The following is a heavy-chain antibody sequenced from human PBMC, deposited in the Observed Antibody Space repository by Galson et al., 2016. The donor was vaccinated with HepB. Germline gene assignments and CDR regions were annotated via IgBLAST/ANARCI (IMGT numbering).Heavy chain of an antibody. CDR3: ARGNYGPNGFDY. CDR2: IKQDGSEK. J-gene: IGHJ4*02. Sequence: SLRLSCAASGFTFSSYWMSWVRQAPGKGLEWVANIKQDGSEKYYVDSVKGRFTISRDNAKSSLYLQINSLRAEDTAVYYCARGNYGPNGFDYWGQGTLVTVSS. D-gene: IGHD3-16*01. V-gene: IGHV3-7*03. CDR1: GFTFSSYW.